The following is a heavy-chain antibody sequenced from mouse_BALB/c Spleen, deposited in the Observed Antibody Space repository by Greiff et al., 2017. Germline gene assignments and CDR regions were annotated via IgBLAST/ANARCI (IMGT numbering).Heavy chain of an antibody. D-gene: IGHD1-1*01. CDR2: INPYNDGT. J-gene: IGHJ4*01. CDR3: ALLYYGSSYYYAMDY. CDR1: GYTFTSYV. Sequence: VQLQQSGPELVKPGASVKMSCKASGYTFTSYVMHWVKQNPGQGLEWIGYINPYNDGTKYNEKFKGKATLTSDKSSSTAYMELSSLTSEDSAVYYCALLYYGSSYYYAMDYWGQGTSVTVSS. V-gene: IGHV1-14*01.